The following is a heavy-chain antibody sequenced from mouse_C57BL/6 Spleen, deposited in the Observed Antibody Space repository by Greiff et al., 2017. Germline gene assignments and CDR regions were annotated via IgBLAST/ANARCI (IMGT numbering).Heavy chain of an antibody. D-gene: IGHD1-1*01. CDR1: GYTFTSYW. J-gene: IGHJ3*01. CDR3: AREILITTVVDPFAY. Sequence: QVQLQQPGAELVKPGASVKLSCKASGYTFTSYWMHWVKQRPGQGLEWIGMIHPNSGSTNYNEKFKSKATLTVDKSSSTAYMQLSSLTSEDSAVYYCAREILITTVVDPFAYWGQGTLVTVSA. CDR2: IHPNSGST. V-gene: IGHV1-64*01.